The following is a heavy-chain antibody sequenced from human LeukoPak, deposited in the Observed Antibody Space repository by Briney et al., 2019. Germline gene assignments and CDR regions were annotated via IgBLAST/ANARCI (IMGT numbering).Heavy chain of an antibody. D-gene: IGHD3-16*01. V-gene: IGHV1-2*02. CDR2: IIPNSGGT. CDR1: GGTFSSYA. J-gene: IGHJ6*04. Sequence: GASVKVSCKASGGTFSSYAISWVRQAPGQGLEWMGGIIPNSGGTNYAQKFQGRVTMTRDTSISTAYMELSRLRSDDTAVYYCSWFGGVTEALDVWGKGTTVTISS. CDR3: SWFGGVTEALDV.